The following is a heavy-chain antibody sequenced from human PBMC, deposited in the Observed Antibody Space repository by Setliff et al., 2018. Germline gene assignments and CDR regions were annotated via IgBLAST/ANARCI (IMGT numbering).Heavy chain of an antibody. D-gene: IGHD3-10*01. V-gene: IGHV4-61*09. Sequence: SETLSLTCTVSGGSISSGSYYWSWIRQPAGKGLEWIGHIYTSGSTNYNPSLKSRVTISVDTSKNQFSLKLSSVTAADTAVYYCARGPGSSRLYYFDYWGQGTLVTVSS. CDR2: IYTSGST. J-gene: IGHJ4*02. CDR1: GGSISSGSYY. CDR3: ARGPGSSRLYYFDY.